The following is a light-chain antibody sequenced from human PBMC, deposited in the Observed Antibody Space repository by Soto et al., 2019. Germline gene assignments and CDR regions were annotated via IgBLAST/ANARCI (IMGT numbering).Light chain of an antibody. CDR2: GAS. CDR3: QQYGSSPPLT. V-gene: IGKV3-20*01. CDR1: QSVSSSF. J-gene: IGKJ4*02. Sequence: EFVLTQSPGTLDLSPGERATLSCRASQSVSSSFLAWYQQEPGQAPRMLIYGASTRATGIPDRFSGSGSGTDFTLTISRLEPEDFAVYYCQQYGSSPPLTFGGGTKVEIK.